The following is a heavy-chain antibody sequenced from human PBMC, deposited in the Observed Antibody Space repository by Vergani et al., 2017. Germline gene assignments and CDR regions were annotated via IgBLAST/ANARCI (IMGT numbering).Heavy chain of an antibody. Sequence: QVQLVESGGGKVQPGRSLDLPFQAVGFPFSDFSVHWFRQAPGKGLEWVSVISYDGNKKNYADSVKGRFTISRDNSKNTLYLEMNALRAEDTAVYYCARDFLTRVTTLDYYYMGVWGKGTTVTVSS. V-gene: IGHV3-30*03. J-gene: IGHJ6*03. CDR2: ISYDGNKK. CDR3: ARDFLTRVTTLDYYYMGV. CDR1: GFPFSDFS. D-gene: IGHD1-1*01.